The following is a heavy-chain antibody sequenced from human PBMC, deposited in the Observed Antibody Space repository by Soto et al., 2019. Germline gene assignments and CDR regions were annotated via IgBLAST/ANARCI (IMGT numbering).Heavy chain of an antibody. D-gene: IGHD6-19*01. Sequence: PSETLSLTCTVSGGSISSFYWTWIRQPPGRGLEWIGYIYYMGITNYNPSLKSRVTISVDTSKNQFSLKLSSVTAADTAVYYCARAPLNIAVAGTDFDYWGQGTLVTV. V-gene: IGHV4-59*12. CDR2: IYYMGIT. CDR3: ARAPLNIAVAGTDFDY. CDR1: GGSISSFY. J-gene: IGHJ4*02.